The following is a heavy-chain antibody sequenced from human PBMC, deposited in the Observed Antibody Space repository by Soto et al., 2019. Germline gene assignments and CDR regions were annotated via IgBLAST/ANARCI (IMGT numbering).Heavy chain of an antibody. D-gene: IGHD5-12*01. CDR2: IYYSGST. CDR3: ARSYVDIVAPISQVPYYYGMDV. Sequence: QVQLQESGPGLVKPSETLSLTCTVSGGSISSYYWSWIRQPPGKGLEWIGYIYYSGSTNYNPSLKGRVTIPVDPSLNQFSLKLSSVTAADTAVYYCARSYVDIVAPISQVPYYYGMDVWGQGTTVTVSS. CDR1: GGSISSYY. V-gene: IGHV4-59*01. J-gene: IGHJ6*02.